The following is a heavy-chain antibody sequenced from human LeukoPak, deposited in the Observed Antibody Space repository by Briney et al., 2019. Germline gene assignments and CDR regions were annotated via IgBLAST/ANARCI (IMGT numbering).Heavy chain of an antibody. Sequence: SVKVSCKASGGTFSSYTISWVRQAPGQGLEWMGRIIPILGIANYAQKFQGRVTITADKSTSTAYMELSSLRSEDTAVYYCAANLYDFWSGYYGRFDYRGQGTLVTVSS. CDR3: AANLYDFWSGYYGRFDY. V-gene: IGHV1-69*02. J-gene: IGHJ4*02. D-gene: IGHD3-3*01. CDR1: GGTFSSYT. CDR2: IIPILGIA.